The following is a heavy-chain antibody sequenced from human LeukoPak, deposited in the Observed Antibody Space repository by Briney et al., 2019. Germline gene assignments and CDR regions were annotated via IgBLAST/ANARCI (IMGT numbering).Heavy chain of an antibody. Sequence: SETLSLTCAVYGGSSSGYYWSWIRQPPGKGLEWIGEINHSGSTNYNPSLKSRVTISVDTSKNQFSLKLSSVTAADTAVYYWAGWGSYRYFDYWGQGTLVTVSS. J-gene: IGHJ4*02. CDR1: GGSSSGYY. CDR2: INHSGST. CDR3: AGWGSYRYFDY. D-gene: IGHD3-16*02. V-gene: IGHV4-34*01.